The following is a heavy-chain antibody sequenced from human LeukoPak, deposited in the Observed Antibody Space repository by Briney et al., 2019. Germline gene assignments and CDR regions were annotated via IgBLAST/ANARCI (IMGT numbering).Heavy chain of an antibody. D-gene: IGHD5-24*01. CDR3: ARDRGRDGYNGVDY. Sequence: GGSLRLSCAASGFTFSSYSMNWVRQAPGKGLEWVAVISYDGSNKYYADSVKGRFTISRDNSKNTLYLQMNSLRAEDTAVYYCARDRGRDGYNGVDYWGQGTLVTVSS. J-gene: IGHJ4*02. CDR1: GFTFSSYS. CDR2: ISYDGSNK. V-gene: IGHV3-30*03.